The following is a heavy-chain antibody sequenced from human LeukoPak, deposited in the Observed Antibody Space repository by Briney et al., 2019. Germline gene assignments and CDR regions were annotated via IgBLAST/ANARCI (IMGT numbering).Heavy chain of an antibody. J-gene: IGHJ4*02. CDR3: ARGVWAPFDS. D-gene: IGHD7-27*01. CDR1: GFSVSSNH. Sequence: PGGPLRLSCAAPGFSVSSNHMNWVRQAPGKGLEWVANIKQDGSEKNYVDSVKGRFSISRDNAKNSLILQMNSLRDEDTAVYYCARGVWAPFDSWGQGTLVSVSS. CDR2: IKQDGSEK. V-gene: IGHV3-7*01.